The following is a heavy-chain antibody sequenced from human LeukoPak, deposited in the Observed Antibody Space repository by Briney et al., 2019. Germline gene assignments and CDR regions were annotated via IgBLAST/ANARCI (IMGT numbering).Heavy chain of an antibody. CDR3: AKAGGYYDSSGPFDY. V-gene: IGHV3-9*01. CDR2: ISWNSGSI. J-gene: IGHJ4*02. Sequence: GGSLRLSCAASGFTFDDYGMSWVRQAPGKGLEWVSGISWNSGSIGYADSVKGRFTISRDNAKNSLYLQMNSLRAEDTALYYCAKAGGYYDSSGPFDYWGQGTLVTVSS. CDR1: GFTFDDYG. D-gene: IGHD3-22*01.